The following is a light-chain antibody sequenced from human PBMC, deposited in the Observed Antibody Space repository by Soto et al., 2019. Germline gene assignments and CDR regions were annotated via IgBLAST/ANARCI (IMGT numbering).Light chain of an antibody. CDR1: SSDVGAYDY. Sequence: QSALTQPPSASGSPGQSVTISCTGTSSDVGAYDYVCWYQQHPGKAPKLMIYEVNKRPSGVPDRFSGSKSGNTASLTVSGLQAGDEADYYCASWEDSLNGWVIGGGTKLTVL. V-gene: IGLV2-8*01. J-gene: IGLJ3*02. CDR3: ASWEDSLNGWV. CDR2: EVN.